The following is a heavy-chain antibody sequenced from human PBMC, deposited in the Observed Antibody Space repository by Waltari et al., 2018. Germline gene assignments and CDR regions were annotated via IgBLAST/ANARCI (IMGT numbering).Heavy chain of an antibody. CDR2: IIPIFGTA. D-gene: IGHD2-15*01. CDR1: GGTFSSYA. CDR3: ASGYCSGGSCYSEKVDV. J-gene: IGHJ6*02. V-gene: IGHV1-69*08. Sequence: QVQLVQSGAEVKKPGSSVKVSCKASGGTFSSYAISWVRQAPGQGLEWLGRIIPIFGTANYAQKFQGRVTITADKSTSTAYMELSSLRSEDTAVYYCASGYCSGGSCYSEKVDVWGQGTTVTVSS.